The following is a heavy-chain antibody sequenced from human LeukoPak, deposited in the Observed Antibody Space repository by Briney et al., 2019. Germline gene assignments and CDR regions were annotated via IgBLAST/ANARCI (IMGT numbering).Heavy chain of an antibody. CDR1: GFTFSSYC. CDR2: INSDGSST. Sequence: GGSLSLSCAASGFTFSSYCMHWVRQAAGKGLVWVSRINSDGSSTNYADSVKGRFTISRDNAKNTLYLQVKSLRAEDTAVYYCARGPSGWGALDSWGQGTLVTVSS. V-gene: IGHV3-74*01. D-gene: IGHD7-27*01. J-gene: IGHJ4*02. CDR3: ARGPSGWGALDS.